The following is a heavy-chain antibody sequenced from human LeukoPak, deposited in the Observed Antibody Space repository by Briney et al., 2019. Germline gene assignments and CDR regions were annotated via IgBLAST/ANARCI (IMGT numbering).Heavy chain of an antibody. Sequence: ASVKVSCKASGYTFTGYYMHWVRQAPGQGLEWMGWINPNSGGTNYAQKFQGRVTMTRDMSTSTVYMELSSLRSEDTAVYYCAREPLIAVAAHDAFDIWGQGTMVTVSS. D-gene: IGHD6-19*01. V-gene: IGHV1-2*02. CDR2: INPNSGGT. CDR1: GYTFTGYY. CDR3: AREPLIAVAAHDAFDI. J-gene: IGHJ3*02.